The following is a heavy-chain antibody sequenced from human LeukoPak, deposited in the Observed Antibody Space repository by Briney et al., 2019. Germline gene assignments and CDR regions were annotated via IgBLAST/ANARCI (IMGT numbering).Heavy chain of an antibody. D-gene: IGHD3-22*01. V-gene: IGHV3-21*01. CDR1: GFSFRNAW. Sequence: NPGGSLRLSCAASGFSFRNAWMSWVRQAPGKGLEWVSSISSSSSYIYYADSVKGRFTISRDNAKNSLYLQMNSLRAEDTAVYYCARDLGDSSVADYWGQGTLVTVSS. CDR3: ARDLGDSSVADY. CDR2: ISSSSSYI. J-gene: IGHJ4*02.